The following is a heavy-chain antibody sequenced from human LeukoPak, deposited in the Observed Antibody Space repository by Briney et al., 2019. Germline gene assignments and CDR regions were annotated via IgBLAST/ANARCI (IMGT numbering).Heavy chain of an antibody. CDR3: AKDEYSSPHGAFDI. CDR1: GFTFGDYA. D-gene: IGHD6-13*01. J-gene: IGHJ3*02. Sequence: GGYLRLSCAASGFTFGDYAMHWVRQTPGKGLEWVSGISWNGGRIGYADSVEGRFTISRDNAKNSLYLQMNSLRVEDMAFYYCAKDEYSSPHGAFDIWGQGTMVTVSS. V-gene: IGHV3-9*03. CDR2: ISWNGGRI.